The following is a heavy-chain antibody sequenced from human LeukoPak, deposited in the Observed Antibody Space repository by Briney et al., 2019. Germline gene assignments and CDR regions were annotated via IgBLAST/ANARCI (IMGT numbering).Heavy chain of an antibody. V-gene: IGHV4-59*12. J-gene: IGHJ5*02. CDR3: AREGLGYCSSTSCSLYWFDP. Sequence: SETLSLTCTVSGGSINSNYWSWIRQPPGKGLEWIGYIYYSGTTSYNASLKSRVTISVDTSKNQFSLKLSSVTAADTAVYYCAREGLGYCSSTSCSLYWFDPWGQGTLVTVSS. CDR1: GGSINSNY. CDR2: IYYSGTT. D-gene: IGHD2-2*01.